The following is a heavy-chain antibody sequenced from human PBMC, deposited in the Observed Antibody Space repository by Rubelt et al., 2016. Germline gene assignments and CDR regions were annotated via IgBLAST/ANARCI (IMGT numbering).Heavy chain of an antibody. Sequence: GRSLRLSCAASGFTFRTCNMNWVRQTPGKGLEWISYISSSGGTIYYADSVKGRFTISRDNSKNTLYLQMNSLRVDDTAVYYCARDRAFNSFDYWGQGTLVTVSS. V-gene: IGHV3-48*01. J-gene: IGHJ4*02. CDR2: ISSSGGTI. CDR3: ARDRAFNSFDY. D-gene: IGHD3-10*01. CDR1: GFTFRTCN.